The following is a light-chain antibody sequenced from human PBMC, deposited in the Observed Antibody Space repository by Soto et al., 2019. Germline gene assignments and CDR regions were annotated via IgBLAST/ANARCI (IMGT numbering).Light chain of an antibody. CDR2: EVR. J-gene: IGLJ3*02. CDR3: CSFEDSLTWV. V-gene: IGLV2-14*01. Sequence: QSVLTQPASVSGSPGQSITISCTGTNSDIGTYDYVSWYQKYPGTAPKLIMSEVRNRPSGVPSRFSGSKSGTTASLTISGLQAEDEADYYCCSFEDSLTWVFGGGTKLTVL. CDR1: NSDIGTYDY.